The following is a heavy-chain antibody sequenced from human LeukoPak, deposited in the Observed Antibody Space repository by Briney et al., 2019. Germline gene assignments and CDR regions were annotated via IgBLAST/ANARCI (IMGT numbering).Heavy chain of an antibody. CDR1: GFTFSNYG. Sequence: GGSLRLSCAVSGFTFSNYGMNWVRQAPGKGLEWVSGITSRGGSTYYADSVKGRFTISRDNSKSTLYLQMNSLRTEDTAVYYCAKCPYAVNWNLFDYWGQGTLVTVSS. V-gene: IGHV3-23*01. J-gene: IGHJ4*02. D-gene: IGHD1-20*01. CDR2: ITSRGGST. CDR3: AKCPYAVNWNLFDY.